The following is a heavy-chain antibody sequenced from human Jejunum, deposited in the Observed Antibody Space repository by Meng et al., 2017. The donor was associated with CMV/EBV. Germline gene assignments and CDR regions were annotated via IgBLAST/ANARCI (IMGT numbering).Heavy chain of an antibody. D-gene: IGHD2-21*02. Sequence: QVQLMQSWAEVKEPGSSMKVSCKASGGTFSTDGISWVRQAPGQGLEWMGGIIPFIGTTDYAQKFQGRVTITADQSARTVYMEVRSLKSEDTGVYYCARVICGGDCYLDNWGQGTLVTVSS. CDR3: ARVICGGDCYLDN. V-gene: IGHV1-69*12. CDR2: IIPFIGTT. CDR1: GGTFSTDG. J-gene: IGHJ4*02.